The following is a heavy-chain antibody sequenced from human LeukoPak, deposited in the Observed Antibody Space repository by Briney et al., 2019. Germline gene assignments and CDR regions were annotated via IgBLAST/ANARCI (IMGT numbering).Heavy chain of an antibody. CDR2: MNPNSGNT. V-gene: IGHV1-8*01. D-gene: IGHD3-10*01. CDR1: GYTFTSYD. J-gene: IGHJ6*03. CDR3: ARGRSGSFIFYYYYYMDV. Sequence: ASVKVSCKASGYTFTSYDINWVRQATGQGLEWMGWMNPNSGNTGYAQKFQGRVTMTRNTSISTAYMELSSLRSEDTAVYYCARGRSGSFIFYYYYYMDVWGKGTTVTVSS.